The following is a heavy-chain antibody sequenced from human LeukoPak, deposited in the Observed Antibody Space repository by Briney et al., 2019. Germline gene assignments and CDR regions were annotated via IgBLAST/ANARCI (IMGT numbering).Heavy chain of an antibody. V-gene: IGHV6-1*01. CDR3: ARGRNNAFDI. D-gene: IGHD1/OR15-1a*01. CDR2: TYYRSN. Sequence: SQTLSLTCAISGDSDSSSRDAWNWIRQSPSRGLEWLGRTYYRSNDYAVSVKTRVTINVDTSKNQVSLQLSSVTPEDTAVYYCARGRNNAFDIWGQGTMVTVS. CDR1: GDSDSSSRDA. J-gene: IGHJ3*02.